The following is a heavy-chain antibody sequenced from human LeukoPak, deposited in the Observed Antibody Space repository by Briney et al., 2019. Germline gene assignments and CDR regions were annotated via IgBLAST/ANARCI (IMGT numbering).Heavy chain of an antibody. CDR3: ARAPGVYDAFDI. V-gene: IGHV3-21*01. D-gene: IGHD6-13*01. CDR2: ISSSSSYI. CDR1: GFTFSSYS. Sequence: GGSLRLSCAASGFTFSSYSMNWVHQAPGKGLEWVSSISSSSSYIYYADSVKGRFTISRDNAKNSLYLQMNSLRAEDTAVYYCARAPGVYDAFDIWGQGTMVTVSS. J-gene: IGHJ3*02.